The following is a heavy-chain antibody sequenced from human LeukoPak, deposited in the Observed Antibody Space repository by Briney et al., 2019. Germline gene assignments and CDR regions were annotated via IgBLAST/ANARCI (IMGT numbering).Heavy chain of an antibody. D-gene: IGHD6-13*01. V-gene: IGHV3-30*02. CDR3: AKVSSFRLSQEHYYYYYYMDV. CDR1: GFTFSSYG. CDR2: IRYDGSNK. Sequence: GGSVRLSCAASGFTFSSYGMHWVRQAPGKGLEWVAFIRYDGSNKYYADSVKGRFTISRDNSKNTLYLQMNSLRAEDTAVYYCAKVSSFRLSQEHYYYYYYMDVWGKGTTVTVSS. J-gene: IGHJ6*03.